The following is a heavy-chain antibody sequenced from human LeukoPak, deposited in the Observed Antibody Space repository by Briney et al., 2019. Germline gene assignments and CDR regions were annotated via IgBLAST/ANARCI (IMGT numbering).Heavy chain of an antibody. CDR1: GFTFNDYW. CDR3: ARDYPPY. V-gene: IGHV3-74*01. Sequence: GGSLRLSCAGSGFTFNDYWIDWVRHAPGKGLVWVSRINTDGKTTTYADSVKGRFTISRDNTKNTLYLQMNSLSAEDTALYYCARDYPPYWGQGTLVTVSA. CDR2: INTDGKTT. J-gene: IGHJ4*02.